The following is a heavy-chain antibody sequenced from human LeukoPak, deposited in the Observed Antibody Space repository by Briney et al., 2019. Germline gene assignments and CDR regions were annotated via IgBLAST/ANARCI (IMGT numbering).Heavy chain of an antibody. D-gene: IGHD6-19*01. CDR1: GFTFADFT. CDR2: IRSKIFGGAP. V-gene: IGHV3-49*03. J-gene: IGHJ4*02. Sequence: GGSLRLSCSASGFTFADFTMSWFRQSPGQRLEWVGFIRSKIFGGAPEHAASVAARFTISRDDSTSIAYLQMNSLQVEDTAVYYCARGSGRYVMVDWWGQGTLVTVSS. CDR3: ARGSGRYVMVDW.